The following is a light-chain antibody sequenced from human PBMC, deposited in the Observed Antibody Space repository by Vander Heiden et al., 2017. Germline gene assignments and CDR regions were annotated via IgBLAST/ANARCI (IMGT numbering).Light chain of an antibody. V-gene: IGLV2-11*01. J-gene: IGLJ1*01. Sequence: QSALTQPRSVSGSLGLTVSISCTGRSSDVGGHNNVSWSQQHPGIVPKFMIYDVRKRTSGVPDLYSGSKSGNTASLTISGLQAEDKADYYCCSYAVSYTYVFKTGTKVTVL. CDR3: CSYAVSYTYV. CDR2: DVR. CDR1: SSDVGGHNN.